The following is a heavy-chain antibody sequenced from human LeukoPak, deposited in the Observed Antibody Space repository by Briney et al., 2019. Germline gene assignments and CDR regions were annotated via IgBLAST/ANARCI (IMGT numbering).Heavy chain of an antibody. CDR3: ARQGIQLWFAHDY. V-gene: IGHV4-39*01. D-gene: IGHD5-18*01. CDR2: IYYSGST. J-gene: IGHJ4*02. CDR1: GGSVSNSSYY. Sequence: PSETLSLTCSVSGGSVSNSSYYWGWIRQPPGKGLEWIGSIYYSGSTYYNPSLKGRVTISVDTSKNQFSLKLGSVTAADTAVYYCARQGIQLWFAHDYWGQGTLVTVSS.